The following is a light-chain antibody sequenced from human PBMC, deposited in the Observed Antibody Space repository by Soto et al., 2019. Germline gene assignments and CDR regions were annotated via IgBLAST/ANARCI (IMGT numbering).Light chain of an antibody. Sequence: DIQMTQSPSTLSASVGDRVTITCRASQSISSWLAWYQQKPGKAPKLRTYDASSLESGVPSRFSGSGSGTEFTLTISSLQPDDFATYYCQQYNSYLWTFGQGTKVEIK. V-gene: IGKV1-5*01. CDR1: QSISSW. J-gene: IGKJ1*01. CDR3: QQYNSYLWT. CDR2: DAS.